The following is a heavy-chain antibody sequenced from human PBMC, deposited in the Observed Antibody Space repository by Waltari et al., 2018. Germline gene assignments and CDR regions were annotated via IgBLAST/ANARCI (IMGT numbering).Heavy chain of an antibody. Sequence: QVQLQESGPGLVKPSETLSLTCTVSGGSISSYYWSWIRQPPGKGLEWIGYIYYSGSTNYNPSLKSRVTISVDTSKNQFSLKLSSVTAADTAVYYCARAPYGAFDIWGQGTMVTVSS. V-gene: IGHV4-59*01. CDR3: ARAPYGAFDI. J-gene: IGHJ3*02. D-gene: IGHD2-8*01. CDR1: GGSISSYY. CDR2: IYYSGST.